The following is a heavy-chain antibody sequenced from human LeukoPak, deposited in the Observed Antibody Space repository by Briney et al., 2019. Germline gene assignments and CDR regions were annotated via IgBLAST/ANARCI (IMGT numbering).Heavy chain of an antibody. D-gene: IGHD3-16*01. V-gene: IGHV3-7*01. CDR2: IKQDGSEK. J-gene: IGHJ4*02. Sequence: GGSLRLSCAASGFTFSSYAMSWVRQAPGKGLEWVANIKQDGSEKFYVDSVKGRFTISRGNAKNSLYLQMNSLRAEDTAVYYCATWGGFGPFDYWGQGTLVTVSS. CDR3: ATWGGFGPFDY. CDR1: GFTFSSYA.